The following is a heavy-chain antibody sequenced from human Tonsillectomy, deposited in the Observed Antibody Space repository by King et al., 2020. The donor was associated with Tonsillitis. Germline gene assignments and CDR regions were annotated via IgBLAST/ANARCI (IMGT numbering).Heavy chain of an antibody. Sequence: VQLQESGPGLVKPSETLSLTCTVSGGSISRYYGSWIRQPPGKGLEWLGYIYYSGSTKYNPSLKSRVTISVDTSKNQFSLKLSSVTAADSAVYYCARDGISSSPLSWFDPWGQGTLVTVPS. CDR3: ARDGISSSPLSWFDP. CDR2: IYYSGST. V-gene: IGHV4-59*01. J-gene: IGHJ5*02. D-gene: IGHD6-13*01. CDR1: GGSISRYY.